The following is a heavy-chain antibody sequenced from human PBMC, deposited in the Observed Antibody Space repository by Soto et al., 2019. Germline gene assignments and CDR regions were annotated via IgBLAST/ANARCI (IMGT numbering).Heavy chain of an antibody. Sequence: GASVTVSCKASGGTFSSYAISWVRQAPGQGLEWMGGIIPIFGTANYAQKFQGRVTITADESTSTAYMELSSLRSEDTAVYYCARAFIAARPKTDGYYYYYGMDVWGQGTTVTVSS. J-gene: IGHJ6*02. D-gene: IGHD6-6*01. CDR2: IIPIFGTA. CDR1: GGTFSSYA. CDR3: ARAFIAARPKTDGYYYYYGMDV. V-gene: IGHV1-69*13.